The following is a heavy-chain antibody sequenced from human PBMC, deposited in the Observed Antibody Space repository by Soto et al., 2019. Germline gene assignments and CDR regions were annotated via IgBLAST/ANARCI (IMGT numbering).Heavy chain of an antibody. D-gene: IGHD3-22*01. CDR1: GFTFMSNA. V-gene: IGHV3-30*04. CDR3: ARDRGYYDTMRWFDS. J-gene: IGHJ5*01. CDR2: ISYDGNSD. Sequence: QVQLVESGGGVVQPGKSLRLSCAASGFTFMSNAMNWVRQAPGKGLEWLAVISYDGNSDKYADSVKGRFTISRDNSRNMVFLQMDSLRPDDTAIYFCARDRGYYDTMRWFDSWGQGTLVTVSS.